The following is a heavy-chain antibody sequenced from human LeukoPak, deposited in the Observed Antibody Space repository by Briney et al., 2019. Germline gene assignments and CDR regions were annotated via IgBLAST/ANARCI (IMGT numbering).Heavy chain of an antibody. CDR3: ATKMGRSYCGGDCYLFDY. V-gene: IGHV1-69*01. CDR2: IIPIFGTA. CDR1: GVTFSSYA. Sequence: ASVKVSCKASGVTFSSYAISWVRQAPGQGLEWMGGIIPIFGTANYAQKFQGRVTITADESTSTAYMELSSLRSEDTAVYYCATKMGRSYCGGDCYLFDYWGQGTLVTVSS. D-gene: IGHD2-21*02. J-gene: IGHJ4*02.